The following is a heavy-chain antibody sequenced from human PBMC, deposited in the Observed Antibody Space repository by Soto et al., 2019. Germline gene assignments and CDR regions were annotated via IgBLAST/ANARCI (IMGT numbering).Heavy chain of an antibody. CDR1: GFTFSSYG. CDR3: AKDSQRIAARQYYYYGMDV. CDR2: ISYDGSNK. V-gene: IGHV3-30*18. Sequence: GESLKISCAASGFTFSSYGMHWVRQAPGKGLEWVAVISYDGSNKYYADSVKGRFTISRDNSKNTLYLQMNSLRAEDTAVYYCAKDSQRIAARQYYYYGMDVWGQGTTVTVSS. J-gene: IGHJ6*02. D-gene: IGHD6-6*01.